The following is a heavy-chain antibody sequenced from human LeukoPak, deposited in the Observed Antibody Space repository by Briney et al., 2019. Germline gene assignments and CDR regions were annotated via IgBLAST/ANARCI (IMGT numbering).Heavy chain of an antibody. V-gene: IGHV1-8*03. CDR3: AREVPPELRYFDWLAAHAFDI. Sequence: ASVKVSCKASGYTFTSYDINWVRQATGQGLEWMGWMNPNSGNTGYAQKFQGRVTITRNTSISTAYMELSSLRSEDTAVYYCAREVPPELRYFDWLAAHAFDIWGQGTMVTVSS. CDR2: MNPNSGNT. CDR1: GYTFTSYD. D-gene: IGHD3-9*01. J-gene: IGHJ3*02.